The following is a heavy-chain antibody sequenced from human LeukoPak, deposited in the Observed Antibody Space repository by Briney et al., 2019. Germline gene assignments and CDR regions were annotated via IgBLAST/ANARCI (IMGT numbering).Heavy chain of an antibody. D-gene: IGHD6-6*01. CDR3: AKARGISAPTGYYYYMDV. J-gene: IGHJ6*03. CDR1: GFTFSIYG. V-gene: IGHV3-30*02. CDR2: IPKDGSNK. Sequence: GGSLRLSCAASGFTFSIYGMHWVRQAPGKGLEWVAFIPKDGSNKFYADSVKGRFTISRDNSKNTLSLQMNSLRAEDTALYYFAKARGISAPTGYYYYMDVWAEGTTVTVSS.